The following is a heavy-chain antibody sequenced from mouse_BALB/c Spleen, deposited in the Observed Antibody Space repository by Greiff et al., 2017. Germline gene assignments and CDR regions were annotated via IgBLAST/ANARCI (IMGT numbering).Heavy chain of an antibody. CDR3: TRDYYGNPYYAMDY. D-gene: IGHD2-1*01. J-gene: IGHJ4*01. CDR1: GYTFTSYW. Sequence: VQLQQSGTVLARPGASVKMSCKASGYTFTSYWMHWVKQRPGQGLEWIGAIYPGNSDTSYNQKFKGKAKLTAVTSTSTAYMELSSLTNEDSAVYYCTRDYYGNPYYAMDYWGQGTSVTVSS. CDR2: IYPGNSDT. V-gene: IGHV1-5*01.